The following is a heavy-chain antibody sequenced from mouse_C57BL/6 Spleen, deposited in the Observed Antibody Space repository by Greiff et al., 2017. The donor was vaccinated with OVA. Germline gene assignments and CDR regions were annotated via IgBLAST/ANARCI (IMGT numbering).Heavy chain of an antibody. J-gene: IGHJ4*01. Sequence: QVQLKQSGPGLVQPSQRLSITCTVSGFSLPSYGVHWVRQSPGKGLGWLGVIWSGGSTDYNAAFISRLSISKDNSKRQVFFKMNSLQADDTAIYYCARVELGREAMDYWGQGTSVTVSS. D-gene: IGHD4-1*01. CDR3: ARVELGREAMDY. CDR2: IWSGGST. V-gene: IGHV2-2*01. CDR1: GFSLPSYG.